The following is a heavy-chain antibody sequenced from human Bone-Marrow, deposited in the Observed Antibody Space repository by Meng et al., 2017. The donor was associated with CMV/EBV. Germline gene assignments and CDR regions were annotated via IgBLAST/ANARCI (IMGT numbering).Heavy chain of an antibody. CDR2: TYYGGSA. J-gene: IGHJ5*02. CDR3: ARAERFSKRFDP. Sequence: SETLSLTCTVSGGSVRSGNYYWSWIRQPPGKGLEWIGYTYYGGSADYNSPLKSRVTISIDTSQNQFSLKLNSVTAADTAVYYCARAERFSKRFDPWGQGTLVTVSS. D-gene: IGHD1-1*01. CDR1: GGSVRSGNYY. V-gene: IGHV4-61*01.